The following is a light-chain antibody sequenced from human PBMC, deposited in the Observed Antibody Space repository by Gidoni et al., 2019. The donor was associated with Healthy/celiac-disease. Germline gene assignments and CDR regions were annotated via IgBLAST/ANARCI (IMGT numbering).Light chain of an antibody. CDR1: SSDGGGYNY. J-gene: IGLJ1*01. Sequence: QSDLTQHASVAGSPGQSITIYCTGTSSDGGGYNYVSWYQQHQGKAPKLMIYDVSNRPSGVSNRFSGSKSGNTASLTISGLQAEDEADYYCSSYTSSSTLLYVFGTGTKVTVL. CDR2: DVS. CDR3: SSYTSSSTLLYV. V-gene: IGLV2-14*03.